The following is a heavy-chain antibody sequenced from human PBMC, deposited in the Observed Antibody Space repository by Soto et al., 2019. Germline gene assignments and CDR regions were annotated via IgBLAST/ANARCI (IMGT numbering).Heavy chain of an antibody. J-gene: IGHJ5*02. CDR3: AGGEIGAAATA. CDR1: GYTFTSYY. CDR2: IYPGGGST. V-gene: IGHV1-46*01. D-gene: IGHD6-13*01. Sequence: QVQLVQSGAEVKKPGASVTVSCKASGYTFTSYYMHWVRQAPGQGLEWMGIIYPGGGSTSYAQKFQGRVTMTRDTSTSAVYMELSSLTSEDTVVYYWAGGEIGAAATAWGQGTLVTVSS.